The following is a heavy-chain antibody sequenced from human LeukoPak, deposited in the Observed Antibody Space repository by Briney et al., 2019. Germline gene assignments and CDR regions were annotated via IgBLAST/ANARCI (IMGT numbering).Heavy chain of an antibody. Sequence: TGGSLGLSCAASGFTFNSYWMHWVRQVPGKGLVWVSRINSDGSRTSYGDSVKGRFTISRDNAKSTLYLQMNSLRADDTAVYFCARGAESDYWGQGTLVTVSS. CDR1: GFTFNSYW. J-gene: IGHJ4*02. V-gene: IGHV3-74*01. CDR2: INSDGSRT. CDR3: ARGAESDY.